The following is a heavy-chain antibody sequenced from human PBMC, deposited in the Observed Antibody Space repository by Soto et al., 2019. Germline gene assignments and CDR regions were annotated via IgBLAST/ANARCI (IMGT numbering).Heavy chain of an antibody. CDR1: GGSINSGGYS. CDR2: IYHSGST. Sequence: SETLSLTCAVSGGSINSGGYSWSWIRQPPGKGLEWIGYIYHSGSTYYNPSLKSRVTISVDRSKNQFSLKLSSVTAADTALYYCARSVLVPAAINWFDPWGQGTLVTVSS. V-gene: IGHV4-30-2*01. J-gene: IGHJ5*02. D-gene: IGHD2-2*02. CDR3: ARSVLVPAAINWFDP.